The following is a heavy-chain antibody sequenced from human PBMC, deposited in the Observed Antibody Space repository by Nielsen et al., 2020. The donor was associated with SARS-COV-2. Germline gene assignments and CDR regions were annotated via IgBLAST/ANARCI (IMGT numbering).Heavy chain of an antibody. CDR2: ISTSSTYR. CDR1: GFTFSDFY. CDR3: ARDGVVGELTGADY. D-gene: IGHD3-9*01. V-gene: IGHV3-11*06. J-gene: IGHJ4*02. Sequence: GGSLRLSCAASGFTFSDFYMSWIRQGPGKGLEWISYISTSSTYRNYADSVKGRFTISRDNANNLVYLQMNSLRAEDTAVYYCARDGVVGELTGADYWGQGTLVTVSS.